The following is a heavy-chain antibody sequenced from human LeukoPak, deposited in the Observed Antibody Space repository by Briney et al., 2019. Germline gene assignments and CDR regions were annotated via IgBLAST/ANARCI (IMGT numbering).Heavy chain of an antibody. CDR2: ISADSATT. D-gene: IGHD4-23*01. CDR3: AKNIGGFDY. V-gene: IGHV3-23*01. CDR1: GFNFGSYS. J-gene: IGHJ4*02. Sequence: GGSLRLSCAASGFNFGSYSMTWVRQAPGKGLEWVSVISADSATTFYADSVKGRFTISRDNSKNTLYLQMNSLRAEDTAVYYCAKNIGGFDYWGQGTLVTVSS.